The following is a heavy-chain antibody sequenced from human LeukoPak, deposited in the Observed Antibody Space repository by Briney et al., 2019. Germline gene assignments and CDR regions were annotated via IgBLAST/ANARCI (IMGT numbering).Heavy chain of an antibody. CDR2: INHSGST. V-gene: IGHV4-34*01. D-gene: IGHD1-1*01. CDR1: GGSFSCYY. J-gene: IGHJ5*02. CDR3: ARMYDWSGAWFDP. Sequence: ASETLTLTCAVCGGSFSCYYWSWIRQPPGKGLEWIGEINHSGSTSYNPSLKSRVTISVDTSKNQFSLKLSSVTAADTAVYYCARMYDWSGAWFDPWGQGTLVTVSS.